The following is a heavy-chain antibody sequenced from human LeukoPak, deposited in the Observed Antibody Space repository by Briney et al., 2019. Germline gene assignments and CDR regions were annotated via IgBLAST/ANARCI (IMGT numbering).Heavy chain of an antibody. CDR3: ARATLGSGSYQPLGTRFDY. Sequence: SVKVSCKASGGTFSSYAISWVRQAPGQGLEWMGGIIPIFGTANYAQKFQGRVTITADESTSTAYLELSSLRSEDTAVYYCARATLGSGSYQPLGTRFDYWGQGTLVTVSS. J-gene: IGHJ4*02. CDR1: GGTFSSYA. V-gene: IGHV1-69*01. CDR2: IIPIFGTA. D-gene: IGHD3-10*01.